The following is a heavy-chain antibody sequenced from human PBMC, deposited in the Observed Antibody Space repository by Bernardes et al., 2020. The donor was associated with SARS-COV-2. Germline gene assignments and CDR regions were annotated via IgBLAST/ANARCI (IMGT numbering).Heavy chain of an antibody. D-gene: IGHD3-10*01. CDR2: ISAYNGNT. CDR1: GYTFTSYG. J-gene: IGHJ5*02. CDR3: ARVLTPYSGYNWFDP. V-gene: IGHV1-18*01. Sequence: ASVKVSCKASGYTFTSYGISWVRQAPGQGLEWMGWISAYNGNTNYAQKLQGRVTMTTDTSTSTAYMELRSLRSDDTAVYYCARVLTPYSGYNWFDPWGQGTLVTVSS.